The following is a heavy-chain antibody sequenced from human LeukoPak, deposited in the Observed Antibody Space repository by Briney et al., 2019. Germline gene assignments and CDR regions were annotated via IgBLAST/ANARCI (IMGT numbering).Heavy chain of an antibody. V-gene: IGHV1-69*05. CDR2: IIPIFGTA. D-gene: IGHD1-26*01. CDR1: GGTFSSYA. Sequence: SVKVSGKASGGTFSSYAISWVRQAPGQGLEWMGRIIPIFGTANYAQKFQGRVTITTDESTSTAYMELSSLRSEDTAVYYCAREMGSSRKVYYFDYWGQGTLVTLSS. CDR3: AREMGSSRKVYYFDY. J-gene: IGHJ4*02.